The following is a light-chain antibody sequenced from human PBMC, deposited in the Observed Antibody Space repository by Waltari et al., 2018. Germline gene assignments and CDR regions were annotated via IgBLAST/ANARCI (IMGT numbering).Light chain of an antibody. CDR3: QAWDSSSVV. V-gene: IGLV3-1*01. CDR1: TLGDKY. J-gene: IGLJ2*01. Sequence: SYELTQPPSVSVSPGQTASITCSGDTLGDKYACWYQQKPGQAPVLVIYQDSKRPSGIPERFAGSNSGNTATLTISGTQAMEEADYYCQAWDSSSVVFGGGTKLTVL. CDR2: QDS.